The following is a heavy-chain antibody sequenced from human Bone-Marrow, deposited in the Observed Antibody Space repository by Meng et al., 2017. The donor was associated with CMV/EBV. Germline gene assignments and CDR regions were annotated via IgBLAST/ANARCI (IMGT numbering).Heavy chain of an antibody. V-gene: IGHV1-8*01. CDR2: MNPNSGNT. CDR1: GYTFTSYD. J-gene: IGHJ6*02. Sequence: ASVKVSCKASGYTFTSYDINWVRQATGQGLEWMGWMNPNSGNTGYAQKFQGRVTMTRNTSISTAYMELSSQRSEDTAVYYCARGPGYDILTGYYRYYYYGMDVWGQGTTVTVSS. D-gene: IGHD3-9*01. CDR3: ARGPGYDILTGYYRYYYYGMDV.